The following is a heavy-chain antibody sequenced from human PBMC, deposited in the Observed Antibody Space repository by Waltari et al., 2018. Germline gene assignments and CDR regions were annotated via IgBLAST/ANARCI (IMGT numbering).Heavy chain of an antibody. D-gene: IGHD3-3*01. V-gene: IGHV1-69*14. CDR1: GGTFSSYA. CDR3: AEVGTGIFGVVKRYYYYMDV. CDR2: IIPIFGTA. J-gene: IGHJ6*03. Sequence: QVQLVQSGAEVKKPGSSVKVSCKASGGTFSSYAISWVRQAPGQGLEWMGGIIPIFGTANYAQKFQGRVTITADKSTSTAYMELSSLRSEDTAVYYCAEVGTGIFGVVKRYYYYMDVWGKGTTVTVSS.